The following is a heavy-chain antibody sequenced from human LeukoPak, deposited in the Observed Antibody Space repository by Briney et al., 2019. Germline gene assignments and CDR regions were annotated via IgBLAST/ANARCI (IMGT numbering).Heavy chain of an antibody. CDR2: IYWNDDK. V-gene: IGHV2-5*01. Sequence: ESGPTLVNPTQTLTLTCTFSGFSLSTSGVGVGWIRQPPETALEWLALIYWNDDKRYSPSLKSRLTITKDTSKNQVVLTMTNMDPVDTATYYCALRNDFYYYMDVWGKGTTVTVSS. CDR3: ALRNDFYYYMDV. CDR1: GFSLSTSGVG. J-gene: IGHJ6*03. D-gene: IGHD1-1*01.